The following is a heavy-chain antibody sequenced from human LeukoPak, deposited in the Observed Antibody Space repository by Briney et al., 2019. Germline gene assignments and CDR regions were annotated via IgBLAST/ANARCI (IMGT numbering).Heavy chain of an antibody. J-gene: IGHJ4*02. CDR1: GFTVSSNF. Sequence: GVLRLSCAASGFTVSSNFMSWVRQAPGKGLEWISVIYIGGSTYYADSVKGRSTISRDNSKNTLYLQTNSLRAEDTAVYYCAREREYYFDYWGQGTLVTVSS. CDR3: AREREYYFDY. D-gene: IGHD2/OR15-2a*01. CDR2: IYIGGST. V-gene: IGHV3-53*01.